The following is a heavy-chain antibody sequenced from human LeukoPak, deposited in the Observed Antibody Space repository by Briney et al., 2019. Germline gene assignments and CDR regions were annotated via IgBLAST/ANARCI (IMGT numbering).Heavy chain of an antibody. CDR2: ISGSGGST. CDR1: GFTFSSYA. D-gene: IGHD6-19*01. CDR3: ARAPEQWLVYYYYMDV. J-gene: IGHJ6*03. Sequence: PGGSLRLSCAASGFTFSSYAMSWVRQAPGKGLEWVSTISGSGGSTYYADSVKGRFTISRDNSKNTLYLQMNSLRAEDTAFYYCARAPEQWLVYYYYMDVWGKGTTVTVSS. V-gene: IGHV3-23*01.